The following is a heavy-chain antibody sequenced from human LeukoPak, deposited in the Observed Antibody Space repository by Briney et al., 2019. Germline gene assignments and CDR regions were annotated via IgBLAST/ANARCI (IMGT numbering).Heavy chain of an antibody. J-gene: IGHJ1*01. CDR1: GYTFTSYY. V-gene: IGHV1-8*02. Sequence: ASVNVSCKASGYTFTSYYMHWVRQAPGQGLEWMGWMNPNRGQTGYAQKFQGRVAMTRDTSTNTAYLELSSLRSEDTAVYYCARDSITIFGVVIGYFQHWGQGTLVTVSS. CDR2: MNPNRGQT. CDR3: ARDSITIFGVVIGYFQH. D-gene: IGHD3-3*01.